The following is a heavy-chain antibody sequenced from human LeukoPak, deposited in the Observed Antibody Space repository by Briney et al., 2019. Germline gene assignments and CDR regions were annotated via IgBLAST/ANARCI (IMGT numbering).Heavy chain of an antibody. CDR3: ARGREFCSSTSCRDAFDI. D-gene: IGHD2-2*01. J-gene: IGHJ3*02. Sequence: PGGSLRLSCSASGFTFSSYWMHWVRQAPGKGLEWVAVIWYDGSNKYYADSVKGRFTISRDNSKNTLYLQMNSLRAEDTAVYYCARGREFCSSTSCRDAFDIWGLGTMVTVSS. CDR2: IWYDGSNK. CDR1: GFTFSSYW. V-gene: IGHV3-33*08.